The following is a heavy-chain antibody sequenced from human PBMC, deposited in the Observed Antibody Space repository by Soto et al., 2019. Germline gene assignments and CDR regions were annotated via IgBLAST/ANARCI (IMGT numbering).Heavy chain of an antibody. Sequence: ASVKVSCKASGYTFTSYAMHWVRQAPGQRLEWMGWINAGNGNTKYSQKFRGRVTITADESTNTAYMELNYLRSEDTAVYFCARELDPYYGGNSLSLDYWGQGTLVTVSS. CDR3: ARELDPYYGGNSLSLDY. CDR2: INAGNGNT. CDR1: GYTFTSYA. D-gene: IGHD4-17*01. V-gene: IGHV1-3*01. J-gene: IGHJ4*02.